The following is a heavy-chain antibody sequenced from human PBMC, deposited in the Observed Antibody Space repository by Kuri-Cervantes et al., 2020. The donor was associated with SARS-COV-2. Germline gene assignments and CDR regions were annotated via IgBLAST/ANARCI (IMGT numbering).Heavy chain of an antibody. Sequence: GESLKISCSASGFTFSSYAMHWVRQAPGKGLEYVSAISSNGGSTYYADSVKGRFTISRDNSKNTLYLQMNSLRAEDTAVYYCARGSDSSGYYFDYWGQGTLVTVSS. CDR2: ISSNGGST. CDR3: ARGSDSSGYYFDY. D-gene: IGHD3-22*01. CDR1: GFTFSSYA. J-gene: IGHJ4*02. V-gene: IGHV3-64*04.